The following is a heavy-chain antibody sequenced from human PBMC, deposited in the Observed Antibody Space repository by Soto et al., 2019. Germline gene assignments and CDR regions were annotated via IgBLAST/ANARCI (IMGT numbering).Heavy chain of an antibody. Sequence: PGGSLRLSCAASGFTFSSYEMNWVRQAPGKGLEWVSYISSSGSTIYYADSVKGRFTISRDNAKNSLYLQMNSLRAEDTAVYYCARGQGYSSSWQDPNWFDPWGQGTLVTVSS. J-gene: IGHJ5*02. CDR3: ARGQGYSSSWQDPNWFDP. CDR1: GFTFSSYE. V-gene: IGHV3-48*03. D-gene: IGHD6-13*01. CDR2: ISSSGSTI.